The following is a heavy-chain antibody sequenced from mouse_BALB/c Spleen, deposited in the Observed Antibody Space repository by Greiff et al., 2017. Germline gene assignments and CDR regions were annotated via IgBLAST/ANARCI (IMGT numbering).Heavy chain of an antibody. CDR1: GFSLTSYG. V-gene: IGHV2-9*02. CDR3: ARDRTYFDY. Sequence: VQRVESGPGLVAPSQRLSITCTVSGFSLTSYGVHWVRQPPGKGLEWLGVIWAGGSPNYNSALMSRLSISKDNSKSQVFLKMNSLQTDDTAMYYCARDRTYFDYGGQGTTHTATS. CDR2: IWAGGSP. J-gene: IGHJ2*01.